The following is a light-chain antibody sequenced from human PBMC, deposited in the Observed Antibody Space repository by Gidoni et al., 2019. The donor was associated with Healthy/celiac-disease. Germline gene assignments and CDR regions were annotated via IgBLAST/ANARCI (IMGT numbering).Light chain of an antibody. CDR2: DDT. Sequence: SYVVTQPPSVSVAPGQTATITCGGNNIGSKNVHWYQKKPGQAPVLVVYDDTNRPSGVPERFSGSNSGNTATLTISRVEAGDEADFYCQVWDSTSDPYVFGPGTKVTVL. J-gene: IGLJ1*01. V-gene: IGLV3-21*02. CDR1: NIGSKN. CDR3: QVWDSTSDPYV.